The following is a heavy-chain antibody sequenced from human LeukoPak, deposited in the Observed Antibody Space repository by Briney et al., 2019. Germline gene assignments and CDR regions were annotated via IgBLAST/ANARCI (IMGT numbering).Heavy chain of an antibody. J-gene: IGHJ3*02. V-gene: IGHV1-18*01. CDR2: ISAYNGNT. Sequence: GASVKVSCKASGYTFTSYGISWVRQAPGQGLEWMGWISAYNGNTNYAQKLQGRVTMTTDTSTSTAYMELRSLRSDDTAVYYCAREWGREQLVLVNAFDIWGQGTMVTVSS. D-gene: IGHD6-6*01. CDR3: AREWGREQLVLVNAFDI. CDR1: GYTFTSYG.